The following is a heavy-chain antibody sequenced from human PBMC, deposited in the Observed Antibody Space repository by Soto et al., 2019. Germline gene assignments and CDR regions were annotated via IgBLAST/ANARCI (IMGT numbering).Heavy chain of an antibody. J-gene: IGHJ4*02. CDR3: ARGRPMMGAKTFFDF. CDR1: GESVNSGLHL. D-gene: IGHD1-26*01. V-gene: IGHV4-31*11. CDR2: ISCDGTT. Sequence: TGPGPLSSSETLSLTCAVSGESVNSGLHLWTWIRQLPGKGLEWLGYISCDGTTYYTPSLKTRLTMSIDSSENHFSLRLSSLTVADTAVYFCARGRPMMGAKTFFDFWGPGILVTVS.